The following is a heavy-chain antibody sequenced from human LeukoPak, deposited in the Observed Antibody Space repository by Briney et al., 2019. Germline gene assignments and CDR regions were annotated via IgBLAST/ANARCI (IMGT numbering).Heavy chain of an antibody. V-gene: IGHV1-46*01. CDR2: FNPSGGGT. CDR3: ARGRFVLDYYRFDY. Sequence: SVNVSCKASGYTFTSYYMHWVRQAPGQGLEWMGMFNPSGGGTTYAQKFQGRVTMTRDTSTSTVYMELSSLRSEDTAVYYCARGRFVLDYYRFDYWGQGTLVTVSS. D-gene: IGHD3-22*01. J-gene: IGHJ4*02. CDR1: GYTFTSYY.